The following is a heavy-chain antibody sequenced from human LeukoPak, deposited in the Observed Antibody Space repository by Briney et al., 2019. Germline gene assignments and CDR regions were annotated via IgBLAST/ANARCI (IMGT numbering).Heavy chain of an antibody. CDR1: GGTFSSYA. V-gene: IGHV1-69*04. Sequence: GASVTVSCTASGGTFSSYAISWVRQAPGQGLEWMGRIIPILGIANYAQKFQGRVTITADKSTSTAYMELSSLRSEDTAVYYCGGRTVAATSGSDYWGQGTLVTVSS. D-gene: IGHD6-19*01. J-gene: IGHJ4*02. CDR3: GGRTVAATSGSDY. CDR2: IIPILGIA.